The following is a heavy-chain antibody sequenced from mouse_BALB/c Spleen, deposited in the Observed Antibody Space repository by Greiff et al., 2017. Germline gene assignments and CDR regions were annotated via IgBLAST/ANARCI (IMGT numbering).Heavy chain of an antibody. V-gene: IGHV1-14*01. CDR2: INPYNDGT. Sequence: VQLQQSGPELVKPGASVKMSCKASGYTFTSYVMHWVKQKPGQGLEWIGYINPYNDGTKYNEKFKGKATLTSDKSSSTAYMELSSLTSEDSAVYYCARKGDGYSAWFAYWGQGTLVTVSA. CDR1: GYTFTSYV. D-gene: IGHD2-3*01. J-gene: IGHJ3*01. CDR3: ARKGDGYSAWFAY.